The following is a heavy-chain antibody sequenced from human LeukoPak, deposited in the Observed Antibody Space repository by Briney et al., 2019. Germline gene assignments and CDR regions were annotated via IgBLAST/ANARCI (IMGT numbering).Heavy chain of an antibody. V-gene: IGHV1-24*01. CDR1: GYTLTELS. CDR2: FDPEDGET. Sequence: RASVKVSCKVSGYTLTELSMHWVRQAPGKGLEWMGGFDPEDGETICAQKFQGRVTMTEDTSTDTAYMELSSLRSEDTAVYYCATAGFGEFFFDYWGQGTLVTVSS. CDR3: ATAGFGEFFFDY. J-gene: IGHJ4*02. D-gene: IGHD3-10*01.